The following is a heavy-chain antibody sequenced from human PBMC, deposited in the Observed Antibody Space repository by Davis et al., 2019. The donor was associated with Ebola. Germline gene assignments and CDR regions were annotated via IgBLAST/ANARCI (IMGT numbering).Heavy chain of an antibody. V-gene: IGHV3-11*01. Sequence: GGSLRLSCAASGFTFSVYYMSWIRQAPGKGLEWVSYISSSGSTIYYADSVKGRFTISRDNAKNSLYLQMNGLRAEDTAVYYCARDRRLVLELYGMDVWGKGTTVTVSS. CDR3: ARDRRLVLELYGMDV. J-gene: IGHJ6*04. D-gene: IGHD1-7*01. CDR1: GFTFSVYY. CDR2: ISSSGSTI.